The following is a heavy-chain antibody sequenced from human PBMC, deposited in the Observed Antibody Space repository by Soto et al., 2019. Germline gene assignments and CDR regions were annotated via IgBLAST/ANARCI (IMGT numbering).Heavy chain of an antibody. D-gene: IGHD3-10*01. CDR2: IWYDGSNK. Sequence: GGSLRLSCAASGFTFSSYGMHWVRQAPGKGLEWVAVIWYDGSNKYYADSVKGRFTISRDNSKNTLYLQMNSLRAEDTAVYYCARDDYYGSGSYFDFVQHSYGMDVWGQGTTVTVSS. CDR1: GFTFSSYG. J-gene: IGHJ6*02. V-gene: IGHV3-33*01. CDR3: ARDDYYGSGSYFDFVQHSYGMDV.